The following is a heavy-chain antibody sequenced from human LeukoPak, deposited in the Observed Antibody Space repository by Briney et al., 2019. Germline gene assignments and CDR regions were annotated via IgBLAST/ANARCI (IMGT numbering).Heavy chain of an antibody. CDR3: ARASSFGLGNTGDF. J-gene: IGHJ4*02. CDR2: IYPGDSDT. V-gene: IGHV5-51*01. D-gene: IGHD3-10*01. Sequence: PGESLKISCKGSGYSFTTYWIGWVRQMPGKGLEWMGTIYPGDSDTKYSPSFQGQVAISADRSINTAYLQWSSLKASDTAMYYCARASSFGLGNTGDFWGQGTLVTVSS. CDR1: GYSFTTYW.